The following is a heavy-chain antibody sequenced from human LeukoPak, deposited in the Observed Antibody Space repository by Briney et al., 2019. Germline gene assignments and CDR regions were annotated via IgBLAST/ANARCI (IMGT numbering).Heavy chain of an antibody. D-gene: IGHD5-24*01. J-gene: IGHJ4*02. CDR2: ISYDGSNK. CDR1: GFTFSSYG. V-gene: IGHV3-30*18. CDR3: AKDHRLRWLQFIVDY. Sequence: PGGPLRLSCAASGFTFSSYGMHWVRQAPGKGLEWVAVISYDGSNKYYADSVKGRFTISRDNSKNTLYLQMNSLRAEDTAVYYCAKDHRLRWLQFIVDYWGQGTLVTVSS.